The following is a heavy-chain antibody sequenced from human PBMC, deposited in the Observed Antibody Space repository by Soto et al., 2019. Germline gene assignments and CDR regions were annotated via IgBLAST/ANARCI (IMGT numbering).Heavy chain of an antibody. D-gene: IGHD1-1*01. V-gene: IGHV4-31*03. CDR3: ERAPIPNWNYYGMDV. J-gene: IGHJ6*02. CDR1: GGSISSGGYY. CDR2: IYFSGST. Sequence: SQTLSLSCTVSGGSISSGGYYWSLIPQHPGKGLEWIWYIYFSGSTYYNPSVKSRVTISIDTSTNHFSLHLSALTAADTAVYYCERAPIPNWNYYGMDVWGQGTTVTVSS.